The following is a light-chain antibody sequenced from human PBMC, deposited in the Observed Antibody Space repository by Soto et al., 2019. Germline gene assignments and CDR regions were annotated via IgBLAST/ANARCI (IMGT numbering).Light chain of an antibody. CDR2: TIN. CDR3: AAWDNSLNGVV. Sequence: QSVLTQPPSASGTPGQRVTISCSGSSSNIGSNTVNWYQQLPGTAPKLLIYTINQRPSGIPDRFSGSRSGTSGTLAIRGLQTEDEAHYYCAAWDNSLNGVVFGGGTQLTVL. CDR1: SSNIGSNT. V-gene: IGLV1-44*01. J-gene: IGLJ7*01.